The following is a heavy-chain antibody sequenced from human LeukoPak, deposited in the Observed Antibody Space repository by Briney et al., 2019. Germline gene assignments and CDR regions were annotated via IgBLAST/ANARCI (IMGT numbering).Heavy chain of an antibody. CDR3: ARLSYDSSGYLDY. D-gene: IGHD3-22*01. V-gene: IGHV4-31*03. CDR2: IYYSGST. J-gene: IGHJ4*02. CDR1: GGSISSGGYY. Sequence: SQTLSLTCTVSGGSISSGGYYWSWIRQHPGKGLEWTGYIYYSGSTYYNPSLKSRVTISVDTSKNQFSLKLSSVTAADTAVYYCARLSYDSSGYLDYWGQGTLVTVSS.